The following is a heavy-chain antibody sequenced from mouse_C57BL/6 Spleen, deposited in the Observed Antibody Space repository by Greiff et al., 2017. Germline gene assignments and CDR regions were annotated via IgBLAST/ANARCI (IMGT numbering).Heavy chain of an antibody. V-gene: IGHV5-4*03. CDR3: ARIYYYGSSPYWYFDV. J-gene: IGHJ1*03. CDR1: GFTFSSYA. Sequence: EVKLVESGGGLVKPGGSLKLSCAASGFTFSSYAMSWVRQTPEQWLEWVATISGGGSYTSYPDNVKGRFTISRDNAKNNRYLQMSHLKSEDTAMYYCARIYYYGSSPYWYFDVWGTGTTVTVSS. D-gene: IGHD1-1*01. CDR2: ISGGGSYT.